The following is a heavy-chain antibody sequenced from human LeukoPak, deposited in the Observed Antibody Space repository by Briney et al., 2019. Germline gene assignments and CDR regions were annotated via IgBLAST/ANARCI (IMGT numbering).Heavy chain of an antibody. V-gene: IGHV3-30*02. CDR3: AKDGPLHCSSTSCQAWVDY. Sequence: AGGSLRLSCAASGFTFSSYGMHWVRQAPGKGLEWVAFIRYDGSNKYYADSVKGRFTISRDNSNNTLYLQMNSLRAEDTAVYYCAKDGPLHCSSTSCQAWVDYWGQGTLVTVSS. CDR1: GFTFSSYG. D-gene: IGHD2-2*01. J-gene: IGHJ4*02. CDR2: IRYDGSNK.